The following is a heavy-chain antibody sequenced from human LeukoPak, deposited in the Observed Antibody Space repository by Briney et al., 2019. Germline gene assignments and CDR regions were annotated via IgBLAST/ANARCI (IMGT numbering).Heavy chain of an antibody. V-gene: IGHV5-51*01. CDR2: INPGDSDT. Sequence: AASLQISSKASGYSFTSYWIGWVRRLPRKGREWMGIINPGDSDTRYSPSFQGQVTISADKSISTAYLQWSSLKASDTAMYYCARYEELRSTYYFDYWGQGPLVTVSS. CDR3: ARYEELRSTYYFDY. CDR1: GYSFTSYW. J-gene: IGHJ4*02. D-gene: IGHD1-7*01.